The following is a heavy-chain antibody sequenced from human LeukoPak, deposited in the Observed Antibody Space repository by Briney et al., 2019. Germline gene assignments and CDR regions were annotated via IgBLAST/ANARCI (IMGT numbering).Heavy chain of an antibody. V-gene: IGHV1-46*01. CDR1: GYTFTSYY. CDR3: ARDSTWAAAGSGRLYYFDY. J-gene: IGHJ4*02. Sequence: GASVKVSCKASGYTFTSYYMHWVRQAPGQGLEWMGIINPSGGSTSYAQKFQGRVTMTRDMSTSTVYMELSSLRSEDTAVYYCARDSTWAAAGSGRLYYFDYWGQGTLVTVSS. CDR2: INPSGGST. D-gene: IGHD6-13*01.